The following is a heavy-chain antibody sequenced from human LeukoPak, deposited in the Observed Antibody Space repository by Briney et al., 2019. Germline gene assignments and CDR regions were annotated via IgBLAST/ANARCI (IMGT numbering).Heavy chain of an antibody. V-gene: IGHV4-59*01. CDR2: IYYSGST. CDR1: GGSINSFY. Sequence: SETLSLTCTVSGGSINSFYWSWIRQPPGGGLEWIGYIYYSGSTNYNPSLKSRVTMSVDASKNQFSLWLSSVTAADTAVYYCARLARLTLIRGVTGYHSLDVWARGTKVTVSS. CDR3: ARLARLTLIRGVTGYHSLDV. D-gene: IGHD3-10*01. J-gene: IGHJ6*04.